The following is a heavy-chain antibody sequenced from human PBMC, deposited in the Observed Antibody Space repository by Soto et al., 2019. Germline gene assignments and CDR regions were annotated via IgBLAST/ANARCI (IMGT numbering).Heavy chain of an antibody. V-gene: IGHV1-69*13. J-gene: IGHJ5*02. CDR2: IIPIFGTA. CDR1: GGTFSSHA. CDR3: ATAIRLKNWCYP. D-gene: IGHD3-9*01. Sequence: ASVKFSCKSSGGTFSSHAISWVRQAPGQGLEWMGGIIPIFGTADYAQKFQGRVTITADESTSTAYMELSSLRSEDTAVYYCATAIRLKNWCYPWGQGTLGTGAS.